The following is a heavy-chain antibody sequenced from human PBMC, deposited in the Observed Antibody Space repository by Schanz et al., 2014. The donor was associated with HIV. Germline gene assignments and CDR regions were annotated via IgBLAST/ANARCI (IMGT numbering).Heavy chain of an antibody. J-gene: IGHJ4*02. CDR2: ISRDGKTA. CDR1: GFTFDDYA. Sequence: DVQILESGGGLVQPGGSRRLSCAVSGFTFDDYAMHWVRQVPGKGLVWVSRISRDGKTANKADSVKGRFTVSRDNAKNRLYLQMNNLTAGDTAVYYCARDKGGGRDYWGQGTLVTVSS. V-gene: IGHV3-74*01. D-gene: IGHD2-15*01. CDR3: ARDKGGGRDY.